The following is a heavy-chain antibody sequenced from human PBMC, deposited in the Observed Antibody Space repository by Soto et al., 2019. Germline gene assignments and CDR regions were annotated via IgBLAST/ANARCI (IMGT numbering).Heavy chain of an antibody. CDR2: INSDESDS. V-gene: IGHV3-74*01. CDR3: AREGMGFSNWFDP. J-gene: IGHJ5*02. Sequence: PGGSLRLSCAASGFTFSSYWMHWVRQAPGKGLVWDSRINSDESDSNYAESVKGRFTISRDNAKNTLYLQMNSLGAEDTAVYYCAREGMGFSNWFDPWGRGTLVTVSS. D-gene: IGHD2-8*01. CDR1: GFTFSSYW.